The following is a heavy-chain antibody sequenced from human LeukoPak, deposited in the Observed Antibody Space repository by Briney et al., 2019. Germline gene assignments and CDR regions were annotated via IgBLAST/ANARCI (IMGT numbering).Heavy chain of an antibody. V-gene: IGHV4-4*07. D-gene: IGHD3-10*01. CDR3: ARARGYGSHNYYSLFDY. Sequence: SETLSLTCSVSGVSMSGYYWSWIRQPAGKGFEWIGNIYSTGSTNYNRSLMSRVIMSRDTSKNQFFLGLMSVTAADTAVYYCARARGYGSHNYYSLFDYWGRGTPVTVSS. CDR2: IYSTGST. CDR1: GVSMSGYY. J-gene: IGHJ4*02.